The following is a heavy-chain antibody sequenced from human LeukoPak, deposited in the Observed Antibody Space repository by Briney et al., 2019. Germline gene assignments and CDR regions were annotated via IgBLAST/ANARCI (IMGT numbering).Heavy chain of an antibody. V-gene: IGHV1-18*01. CDR2: ISAYNGNT. CDR1: GYTFTSYG. Sequence: ASVKVSCKASGYTFTSYGISWVRQAPGQGLEWMGWISAYNGNTNYAQKLQGRVTMTTDTSTSTAYMELRSLRSDATAVYYCARAHSGSYETRRYYMDVWGKGTTVTVSS. J-gene: IGHJ6*03. D-gene: IGHD1-26*01. CDR3: ARAHSGSYETRRYYMDV.